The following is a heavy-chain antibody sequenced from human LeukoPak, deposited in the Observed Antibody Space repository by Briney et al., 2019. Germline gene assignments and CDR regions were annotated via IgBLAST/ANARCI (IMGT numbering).Heavy chain of an antibody. CDR1: GFTFSSYS. J-gene: IGHJ4*02. D-gene: IGHD6-13*01. V-gene: IGHV3-21*01. Sequence: PGGSLRLSCAASGFTFSSYSMNWVRQAPGKGLEWVSSISSSSSYIYYADSVKGRFTISRDNAKNSLYLQMNSLRAEDTAVYYCARDRRTSAAGRGDFDYWGQGTLVTVSS. CDR3: ARDRRTSAAGRGDFDY. CDR2: ISSSSSYI.